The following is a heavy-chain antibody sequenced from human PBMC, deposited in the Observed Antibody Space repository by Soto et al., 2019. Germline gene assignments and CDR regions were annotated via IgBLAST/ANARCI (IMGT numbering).Heavy chain of an antibody. CDR2: ISADNSNT. CDR3: ARCIQQDYYYGMDV. J-gene: IGHJ6*02. D-gene: IGHD5-18*01. CDR1: GYTFYSHS. V-gene: IGHV1-18*01. Sequence: ASVKVSCKASGYTFYSHSISWVRQAPGQGLEWMGRISADNSNTKYAQKFRGGVTMTTDTSTSTVYMELRNLRSDDTAVYYCARCIQQDYYYGMDVWGQGTTVTSP.